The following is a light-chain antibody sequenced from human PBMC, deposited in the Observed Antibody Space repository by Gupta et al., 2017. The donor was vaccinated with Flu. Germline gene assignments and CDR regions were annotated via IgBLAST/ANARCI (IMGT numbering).Light chain of an antibody. J-gene: IGLJ3*02. V-gene: IGLV3-21*02. CDR1: SIAMKT. Sequence: AHTPKSAGRGNSIAMKTVHWYQHMPGQAPLLVVYDDRQRPSWSPERFSDSNSGSTATLTVSGLEAGDEADYYVHRLYRSSDPGVFGGGTKLTVL. CDR3: HRLYRSSDPGV. CDR2: DDR.